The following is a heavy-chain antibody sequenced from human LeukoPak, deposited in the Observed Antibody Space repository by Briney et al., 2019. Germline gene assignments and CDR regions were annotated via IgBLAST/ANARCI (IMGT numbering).Heavy chain of an antibody. CDR2: IDPSDSYT. CDR3: ARRIGRGGDAY. V-gene: IGHV5-10-1*01. Sequence: GESLRISCKSSGHNITNYWIHWVRRMPGKGLEWMGRIDPSDSYTNFSPSSQGHVTISADKSISTAYLQWSSLKASDTAMYYCARRIGRGGDAYWGQGTLVTVSS. J-gene: IGHJ4*02. CDR1: GHNITNYW. D-gene: IGHD2-21*01.